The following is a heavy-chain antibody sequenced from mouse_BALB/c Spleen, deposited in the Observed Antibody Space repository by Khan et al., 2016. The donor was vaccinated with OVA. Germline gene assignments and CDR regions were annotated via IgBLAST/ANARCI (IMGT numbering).Heavy chain of an antibody. CDR1: GYTFTDFT. CDR2: VNTYYGDA. CDR3: ARGGGGDRFAY. J-gene: IGHJ3*01. V-gene: IGHV1S137*01. Sequence: VQLQQSGAELVRPGVSVKISCKGSGYTFTDFTMHWVKQSHAKSLEWIGVVNTYYGDATYNQKFKGKATMTVDKSSTTAYMELARLTSEDSAIFSVARGGGGDRFAYWGQGTLVTVSA.